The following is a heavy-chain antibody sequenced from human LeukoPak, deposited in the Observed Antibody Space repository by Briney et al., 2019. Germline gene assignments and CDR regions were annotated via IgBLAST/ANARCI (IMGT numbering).Heavy chain of an antibody. D-gene: IGHD1-26*01. CDR2: IYYSGST. CDR1: GDSISSSNFY. J-gene: IGHJ4*02. V-gene: IGHV4-39*07. CDR3: ARDVGATPGYFDY. Sequence: PSETLSLTCTVSGDSISSSNFYWGWIRQPPGKGLEWIGSIYYSGSTYYNPSLKSRVTISVDTSKNQFSLKLSSVTAADTAVYYCARDVGATPGYFDYWGQGTLVTVSS.